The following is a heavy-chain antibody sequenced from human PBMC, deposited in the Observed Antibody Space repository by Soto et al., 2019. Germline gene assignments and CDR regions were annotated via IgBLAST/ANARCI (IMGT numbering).Heavy chain of an antibody. Sequence: GVTRRRSCSASGLTFSSNGMHCVRQAPAKGLEWMAVIPYDGSNKYYADSVKGRFIISRDNSKNTLDLQMNTLRAEDTAVYYCAKGSGYSTSWFDQTFDYWGQGTLVTVSS. V-gene: IGHV3-30*02. CDR1: GLTFSSNG. J-gene: IGHJ4*02. D-gene: IGHD6-13*01. CDR3: AKGSGYSTSWFDQTFDY. CDR2: IPYDGSNK.